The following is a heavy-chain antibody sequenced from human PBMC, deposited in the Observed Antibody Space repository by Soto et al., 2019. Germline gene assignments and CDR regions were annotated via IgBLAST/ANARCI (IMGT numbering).Heavy chain of an antibody. CDR1: GGSISSYY. Sequence: SETLSLTCTVSGGSISSYYWSWVRQPPGKGLEWIGYIYYSGSTNYNPSLKSRVTISVDTSKNQFSPKLSSVTAADTAVYYCARVRTTYAFDIWGQGTMVTVSS. CDR2: IYYSGST. J-gene: IGHJ3*02. D-gene: IGHD3-10*01. CDR3: ARVRTTYAFDI. V-gene: IGHV4-59*01.